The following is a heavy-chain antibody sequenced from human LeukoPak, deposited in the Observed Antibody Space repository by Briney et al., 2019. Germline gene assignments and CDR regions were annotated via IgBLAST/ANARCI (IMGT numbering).Heavy chain of an antibody. Sequence: SETLSLTCTVSGDSFRSYYWSWIRQPPGKGLEWIGYIYYSGSTNYNPSLKSRVTISVDTSKNQFSLRLSSVTAADTAVYFCARDYVGNSGFDYWGQGTLVTVSS. CDR3: ARDYVGNSGFDY. CDR2: IYYSGST. V-gene: IGHV4-59*01. J-gene: IGHJ4*02. CDR1: GDSFRSYY. D-gene: IGHD4-23*01.